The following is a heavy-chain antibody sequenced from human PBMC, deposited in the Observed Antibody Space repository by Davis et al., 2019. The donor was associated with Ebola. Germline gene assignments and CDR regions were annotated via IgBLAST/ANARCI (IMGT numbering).Heavy chain of an antibody. CDR2: ISGSGGST. J-gene: IGHJ5*02. Sequence: GESLKISCAASGFTFSSYAMSWVRQAPGKGLEWVSAISGSGGSTYYADSVKGRFTISRDNSKNMLHLQMNSLRAEDTAVYYCARHAWYCSSTSCINWFDPWGQGTLVTVSS. D-gene: IGHD2-2*01. V-gene: IGHV3-23*01. CDR3: ARHAWYCSSTSCINWFDP. CDR1: GFTFSSYA.